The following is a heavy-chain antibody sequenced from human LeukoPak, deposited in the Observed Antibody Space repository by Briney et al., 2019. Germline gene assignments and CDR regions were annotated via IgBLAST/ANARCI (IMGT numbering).Heavy chain of an antibody. V-gene: IGHV3-43*02. D-gene: IGHD3-22*01. CDR2: ISGDGGST. CDR1: GLTFVDYA. CDR3: AKTIGAHYYDSSGSSDY. Sequence: GGSLRLSCAASGLTFVDYAMHWVRQAPGKGLEWVSLISGDGGSTYYADSVKGRFTISRDNSKNSLYLQMNSLRTEDTALYYCAKTIGAHYYDSSGSSDYWGQGTLVTVSS. J-gene: IGHJ4*02.